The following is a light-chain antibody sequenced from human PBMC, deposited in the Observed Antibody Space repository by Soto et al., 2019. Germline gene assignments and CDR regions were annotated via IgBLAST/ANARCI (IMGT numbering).Light chain of an antibody. V-gene: IGKV1-33*01. Sequence: DIQMTQSPSSLSASVGDRVTITCQATQGISNYLSWYQQRPGRAPKLLVYDASTLEPGVPSRFSGSGSGTDFTFTITSLQPEDVATYYCQQRDSLPLTFGGGTKVDIK. CDR2: DAS. CDR1: QGISNY. J-gene: IGKJ4*01. CDR3: QQRDSLPLT.